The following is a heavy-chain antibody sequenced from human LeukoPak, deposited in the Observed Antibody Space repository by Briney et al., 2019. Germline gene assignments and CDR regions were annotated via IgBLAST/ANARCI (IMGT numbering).Heavy chain of an antibody. CDR1: GYTFTTYG. CDR2: ISAYNGNT. D-gene: IGHD3-9*01. V-gene: IGHV1-18*04. Sequence: ASVKVSCKASGYTFTTYGISWVRQAPGQGLEWMGWISAYNGNTNYAQKLQGRVTMTTDTSTSTAYMELRNLRSDDTAVYYCARGIQLRYFDWLFGEDSVIDYWGQGTLVTVSS. CDR3: ARGIQLRYFDWLFGEDSVIDY. J-gene: IGHJ4*02.